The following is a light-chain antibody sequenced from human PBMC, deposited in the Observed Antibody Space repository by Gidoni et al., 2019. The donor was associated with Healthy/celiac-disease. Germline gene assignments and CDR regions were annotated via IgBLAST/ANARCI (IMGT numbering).Light chain of an antibody. CDR1: QSLLHSNGYNY. Sequence: DIVMTQSPLSLPVTPGEPASISCRSSQSLLHSNGYNYLDWYLQKPGQSPQLLIYLGSNRASGVPDRFSGSGSGTDFTLKLSRVEAEDVGVYYCMQALQTPTFXQXTKVEIK. J-gene: IGKJ1*01. CDR2: LGS. CDR3: MQALQTPT. V-gene: IGKV2-28*01.